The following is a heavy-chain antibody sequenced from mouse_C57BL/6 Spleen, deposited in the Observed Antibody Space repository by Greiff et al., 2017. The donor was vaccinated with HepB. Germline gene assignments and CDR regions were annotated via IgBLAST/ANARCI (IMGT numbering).Heavy chain of an antibody. Sequence: QVQLQQSGPELVRPAVSVKISCKGSGYTFTDYAMHWVKQSHAKSLEWIGVISTYYGDASYNQKFKDKATMTVDKSSSTAYMELARLTSEDSAVYYCARRDYSNPFAYWGQGTLVTVSA. CDR3: ARRDYSNPFAY. D-gene: IGHD2-5*01. CDR2: ISTYYGDA. CDR1: GYTFTDYA. V-gene: IGHV1-67*01. J-gene: IGHJ3*01.